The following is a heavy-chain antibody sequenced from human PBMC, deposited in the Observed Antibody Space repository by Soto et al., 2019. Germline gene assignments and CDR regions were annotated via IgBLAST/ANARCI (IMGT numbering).Heavy chain of an antibody. Sequence: QVQLQESGPGLVKPSQTLSLMCTVSGGSISSGGHYWYWIRQPPGKGLECIAQIYDSGSTYYSPSLKSRVTMSVGTSKSQFSLKLSSVTAADTAVYYCARGNFDWSIDYWGQGTLVTVSS. V-gene: IGHV4-31*03. J-gene: IGHJ4*02. CDR1: GGSISSGGHY. CDR2: IYDSGST. CDR3: ARGNFDWSIDY. D-gene: IGHD3-9*01.